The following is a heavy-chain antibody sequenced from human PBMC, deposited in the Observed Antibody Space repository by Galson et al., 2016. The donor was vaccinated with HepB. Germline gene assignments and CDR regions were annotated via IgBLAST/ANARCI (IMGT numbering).Heavy chain of an antibody. J-gene: IGHJ4*02. V-gene: IGHV3-30*18. Sequence: SLRLSCAASGYTFRSYGMHWVRQAPGKGLKSVAFLSYDGSNKKYADSVKGRFTISRDNSKKTLYLQMNSLRAEDTAVYYCAKDGRIYCSSASCHDHFHYWGQGTLVTVSS. CDR3: AKDGRIYCSSASCHDHFHY. D-gene: IGHD2-2*01. CDR2: LSYDGSNK. CDR1: GYTFRSYG.